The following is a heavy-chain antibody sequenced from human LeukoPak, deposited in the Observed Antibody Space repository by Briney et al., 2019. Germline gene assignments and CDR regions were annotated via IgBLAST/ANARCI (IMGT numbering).Heavy chain of an antibody. J-gene: IGHJ4*02. CDR1: GYTFNTYG. D-gene: IGHD4-17*01. Sequence: GASVKVSCKASGYTFNTYGISWVRQAPGQGLEWMGWINAYNGNTNYAQKVQGRFTMTTDTSTSTAYMELRSLRSDDTAMYYCAREIYGRFDYWGRGTLVTVSS. CDR2: INAYNGNT. CDR3: AREIYGRFDY. V-gene: IGHV1-18*01.